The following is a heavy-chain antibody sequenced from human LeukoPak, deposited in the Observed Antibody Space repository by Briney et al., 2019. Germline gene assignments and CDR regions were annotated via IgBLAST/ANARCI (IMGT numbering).Heavy chain of an antibody. V-gene: IGHV3-30*02. CDR3: AKDLVVVPAATDY. J-gene: IGHJ4*02. Sequence: GGSLRLSCAASGFTFSNYNMHWVRQAPGKELEWVAFIHYDGSNKYFPDSVKGRFTISRDNTKNTLYLQMNSLRAEDTAVYYCAKDLVVVPAATDYWGQGTLVTVSS. CDR2: IHYDGSNK. CDR1: GFTFSNYN. D-gene: IGHD2-2*01.